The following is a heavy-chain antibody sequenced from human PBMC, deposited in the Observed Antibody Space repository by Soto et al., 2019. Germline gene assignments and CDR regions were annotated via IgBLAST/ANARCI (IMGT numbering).Heavy chain of an antibody. CDR2: INHSGST. CDR1: GGSFSGYY. V-gene: IGHV4-34*01. Sequence: QVQLQQWGAGLLKPSETLSLTCAVYGGSFSGYYWSWIRQPPGKGLEWIGEINHSGSTNYNPSLKSRVTISVDTSKNQFSLKLSSVTAADTAVYYCARLSKSYVIVATIVYYYYGMDVWGQGTTVTVSS. CDR3: ARLSKSYVIVATIVYYYYGMDV. J-gene: IGHJ6*02. D-gene: IGHD5-12*01.